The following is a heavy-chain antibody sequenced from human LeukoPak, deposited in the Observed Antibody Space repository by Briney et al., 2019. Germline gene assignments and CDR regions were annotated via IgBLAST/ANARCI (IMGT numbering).Heavy chain of an antibody. CDR2: IYYSGST. CDR3: ARDSLLYYYDSSGYYIYYYYGMDV. V-gene: IGHV4-31*03. J-gene: IGHJ6*02. D-gene: IGHD3-22*01. CDR1: GGSISSGGYY. Sequence: PSQTLSLTCTVSGGSISSGGYYWSWIRQHPGKGLEWIVYIYYSGSTYYNPSLKSRVTISVDTSKNQFSLKLSSVTAADTAVYYCARDSLLYYYDSSGYYIYYYYGMDVWGQGTTVTVSS.